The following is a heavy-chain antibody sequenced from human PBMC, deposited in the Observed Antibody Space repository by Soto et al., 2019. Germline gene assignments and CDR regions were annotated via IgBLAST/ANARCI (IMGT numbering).Heavy chain of an antibody. CDR2: IGTAGDT. J-gene: IGHJ5*02. CDR3: ARARGAAAGTYWFDP. CDR1: GFTFSSYD. V-gene: IGHV3-13*04. Sequence: EVQLVESGGGLVQPGGSLRLSCAASGFTFSSYDMHWVRQATGKGPEWVSAIGTAGDTYYPGSVKGRFTISRENAKNSLYLQMNSLRAGDTAVYYCARARGAAAGTYWFDPWGQGTLVTVSS. D-gene: IGHD6-13*01.